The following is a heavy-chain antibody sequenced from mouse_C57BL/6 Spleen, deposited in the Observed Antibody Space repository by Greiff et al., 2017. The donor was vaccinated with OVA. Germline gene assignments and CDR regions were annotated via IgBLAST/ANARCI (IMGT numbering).Heavy chain of an antibody. D-gene: IGHD2-4*01. V-gene: IGHV1-80*01. CDR2: IYPGDGDT. Sequence: VQLQQSGAELLKPGASVKISCKASGYAFSSYWMNWVKQRPGKGLEWIGQIYPGDGDTNYNGKFKGKATLTADKSSSTAYMQLSSLTSEDSAVYFCAREDGLRWYFDVWGTGTTVTVSS. J-gene: IGHJ1*03. CDR3: AREDGLRWYFDV. CDR1: GYAFSSYW.